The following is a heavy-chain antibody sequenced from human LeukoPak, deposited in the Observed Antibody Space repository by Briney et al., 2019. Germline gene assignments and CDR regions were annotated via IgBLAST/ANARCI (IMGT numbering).Heavy chain of an antibody. Sequence: QTLSLTCAVSGDSVSSSSAVWNWIRQSPSRGLEWLGRTYYRSKWHNEYAESVKSRISITSDTSKNQFSLQLNSVTPEDTAEYYCAGTTDYSSFLAFWGQGTLVTVSS. J-gene: IGHJ4*02. CDR3: AGTTDYSSFLAF. CDR2: TYYRSKWHN. V-gene: IGHV6-1*01. D-gene: IGHD4-11*01. CDR1: GDSVSSSSAV.